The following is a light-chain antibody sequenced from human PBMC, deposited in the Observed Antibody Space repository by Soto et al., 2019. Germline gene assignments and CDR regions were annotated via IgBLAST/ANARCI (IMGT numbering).Light chain of an antibody. CDR1: SSDVGSYNL. V-gene: IGLV2-23*01. CDR3: CSYAGSSTYV. Sequence: QSALTQPASVSGSPGQSITISCTGTSSDVGSYNLVSWYQQHPGKDPKLMIYECSKRPSGVSNRFSGSKSGNTASLTISGLQAEDEADYYCCSYAGSSTYVFGTGTKGTVL. J-gene: IGLJ1*01. CDR2: ECS.